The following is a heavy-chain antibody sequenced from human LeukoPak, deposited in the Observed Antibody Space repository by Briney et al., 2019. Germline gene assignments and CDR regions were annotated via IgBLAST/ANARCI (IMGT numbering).Heavy chain of an antibody. CDR1: GYTFTGYY. Sequence: GASVKVSCKDSGYTFTGYYMHWVRQAPGQGLEWMGWINPNSGGTNYAQKFQGRVTMTRDTSISTAYIELSRLRSDDTAVYYCARGGRVTMVRIVNILAFDIWGQGTMVTVSS. CDR3: ARGGRVTMVRIVNILAFDI. CDR2: INPNSGGT. D-gene: IGHD3-10*01. J-gene: IGHJ3*02. V-gene: IGHV1-2*02.